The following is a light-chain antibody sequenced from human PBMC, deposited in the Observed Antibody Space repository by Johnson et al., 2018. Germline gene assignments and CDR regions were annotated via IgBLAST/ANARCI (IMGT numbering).Light chain of an antibody. V-gene: IGLV1-51*02. CDR3: GTWDSSLSAGNV. J-gene: IGLJ1*01. CDR1: SSNIGNND. Sequence: QSVLTQPPSVSAAPGQKVTISCSGSSSNIGNNDVSWYQQLPGTAPKLLIYENNKRPPGIPARFSGSKSGTSAPLAITGLQTGDEADYYCGTWDSSLSAGNVFGTGTKVTVL. CDR2: ENN.